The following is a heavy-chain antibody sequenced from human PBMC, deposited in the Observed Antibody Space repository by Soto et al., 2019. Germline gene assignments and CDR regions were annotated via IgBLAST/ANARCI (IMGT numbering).Heavy chain of an antibody. V-gene: IGHV1-18*04. CDR3: ARGPPATYYYYYYVMDF. Sequence: AAVKVSCKASGYTFTSYGISWVRQAPGQGLEWMGWISAYNGNTNYAQKLQGRVTMTTDTSTSTAYMELRSLRSDDTAVYYCARGPPATYYYYYYVMDFWGQGTTVSVSS. CDR1: GYTFTSYG. CDR2: ISAYNGNT. J-gene: IGHJ6*02.